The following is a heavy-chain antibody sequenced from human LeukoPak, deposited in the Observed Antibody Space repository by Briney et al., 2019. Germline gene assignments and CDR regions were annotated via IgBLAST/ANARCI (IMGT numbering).Heavy chain of an antibody. CDR1: GGTFSSYA. CDR2: IIPIFGTA. CDR3: ARGYYDTAAGRGYYYYYMDV. J-gene: IGHJ6*03. Sequence: ASVKVSCKASGGTFSSYAISWVRQAPGQGLEWMGGIIPIFGTANYAQKFQGRVTITTDESTSTAYMELSSLRSEDTAVYYCARGYYDTAAGRGYYYYYMDVWGKGTTVTVSS. D-gene: IGHD3-22*01. V-gene: IGHV1-69*05.